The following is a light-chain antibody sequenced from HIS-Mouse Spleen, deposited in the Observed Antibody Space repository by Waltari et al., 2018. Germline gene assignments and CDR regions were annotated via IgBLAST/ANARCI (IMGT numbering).Light chain of an antibody. CDR2: EVS. CDR3: SSYTSSSTF. Sequence: QSALPQPASVSGSPGQSITISCTGTSRDVGGYNYVSWYQQHPGKAPKLMIYEVSNRPSGVSNRFSGSKSGNTASLTISGLQAEDEADYYCSSYTSSSTFFGTGTKVTVL. J-gene: IGLJ1*01. V-gene: IGLV2-14*01. CDR1: SRDVGGYNY.